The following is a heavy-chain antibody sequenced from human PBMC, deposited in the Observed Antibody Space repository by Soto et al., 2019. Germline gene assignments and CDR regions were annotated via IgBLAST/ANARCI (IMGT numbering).Heavy chain of an antibody. D-gene: IGHD6-19*01. CDR1: GYTFTSYG. V-gene: IGHV1-18*01. J-gene: IGHJ4*02. CDR2: ISAYNGNT. CDR3: AGTLPGIAVAVDYFDY. Sequence: ASVKVSCKASGYTFTSYGISWVRQAPGQGLEWMGWISAYNGNTNYAQKLQGRVTMTTDTSTSTAYMELRSLRSDDTAVYYCAGTLPGIAVAVDYFDYWGQGTLVTVSS.